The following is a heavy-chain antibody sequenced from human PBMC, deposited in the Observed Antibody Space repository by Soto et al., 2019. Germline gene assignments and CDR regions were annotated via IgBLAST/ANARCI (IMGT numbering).Heavy chain of an antibody. CDR3: ARGGTRAYFHH. Sequence: QVQLQESGPGLVKPSQTLSLTCTVSGGSISSGGYYWSWIRQHPGKGLEWIGSIYDSGSTYYNPSLKSRVTISVDASKNQLSLKLACVTAADTAMYYCARGGTRAYFHHWGQGTLVTVSS. CDR2: IYDSGST. V-gene: IGHV4-31*03. D-gene: IGHD1-1*01. J-gene: IGHJ1*01. CDR1: GGSISSGGYY.